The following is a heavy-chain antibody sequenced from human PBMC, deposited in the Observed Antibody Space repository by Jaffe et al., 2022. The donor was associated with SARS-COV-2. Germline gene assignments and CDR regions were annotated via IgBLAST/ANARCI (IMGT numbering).Heavy chain of an antibody. V-gene: IGHV3-9*01. CDR1: GFTFDDYA. D-gene: IGHD2-8*01. Sequence: EVQLVESGGGLVQPGRSLRLSCAASGFTFDDYAMHWVRQAPGKGLEWVSGISWNSGSIGYADSVKGRFTISRDNAKNSLYLQMNSLRAEDTALYYCAKDIQEEMVAPGYFDYWGQGTLVTVSS. CDR2: ISWNSGSI. CDR3: AKDIQEEMVAPGYFDY. J-gene: IGHJ4*02.